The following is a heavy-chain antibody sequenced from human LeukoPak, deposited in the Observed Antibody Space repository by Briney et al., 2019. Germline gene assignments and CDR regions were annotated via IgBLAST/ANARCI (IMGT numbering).Heavy chain of an antibody. CDR2: INPNSGGT. D-gene: IGHD5-18*01. CDR1: GYTFISYY. J-gene: IGHJ4*02. CDR3: ARVGMRDTASLRPVDY. V-gene: IGHV1-2*02. Sequence: ASVKVSCKASGYTFISYYMHWVRQAPGQGLEWMGWINPNSGGTKYAQKFQGRVTMTRDTSIGTAYMELSSLRSDDTAVYYCARVGMRDTASLRPVDYWGQGTLVTVSS.